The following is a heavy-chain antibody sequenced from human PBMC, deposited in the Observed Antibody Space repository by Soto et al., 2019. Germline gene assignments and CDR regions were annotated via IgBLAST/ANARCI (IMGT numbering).Heavy chain of an antibody. CDR1: GFTFSSYA. CDR2: IFNDGSNR. J-gene: IGHJ4*02. CDR3: ATEGRGSYSGFDY. D-gene: IGHD1-26*01. V-gene: IGHV3-30-3*01. Sequence: QVQLVESGGGVVQPGGSLRLSCVASGFTFSSYAMHWVRQAPGKGLEWVAVIFNDGSNRYYADSVKGRFTISRDNSKNTFCLQMNSLRVEDTAVFYCATEGRGSYSGFDYWGQGTLVTVSS.